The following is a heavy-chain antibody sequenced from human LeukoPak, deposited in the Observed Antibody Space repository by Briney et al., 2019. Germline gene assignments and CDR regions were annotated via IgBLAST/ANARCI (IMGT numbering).Heavy chain of an antibody. CDR3: AREDSSSWSPFDY. V-gene: IGHV4-4*07. J-gene: IGHJ4*02. CDR2: IYTSRST. CDR1: GGSISSYY. Sequence: SETLSLTCSVSGGSISSYYWSWIRRPGGKGLEWIRRIYTSRSTYSNPSIKSRITMSIDTSKNHFSLKLSPVPAADTGVYFCAREDSSSWSPFDYWGQGTLVTVSS. D-gene: IGHD6-6*01.